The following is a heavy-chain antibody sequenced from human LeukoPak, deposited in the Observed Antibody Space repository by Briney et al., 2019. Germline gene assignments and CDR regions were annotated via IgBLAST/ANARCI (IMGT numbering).Heavy chain of an antibody. CDR3: ARADGYYFDF. J-gene: IGHJ4*02. V-gene: IGHV6-1*01. CDR1: GDSVSINSAT. Sequence: SQTLSLTFAISGDSVSINSATWTWIRQSPSRGLEWLGRTYYRSKWSNDYALFVKSRITIKADTSTNQFSLQLTSVTPEDTAVYFCARADGYYFDFWGQGTLVTVSS. D-gene: IGHD4-17*01. CDR2: TYYRSKWSN.